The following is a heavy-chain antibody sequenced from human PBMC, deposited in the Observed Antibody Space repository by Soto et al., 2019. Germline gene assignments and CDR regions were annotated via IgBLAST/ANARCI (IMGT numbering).Heavy chain of an antibody. D-gene: IGHD6-13*01. CDR2: VNPNRGGT. Sequence: GASVKVSCQASGYTFTGYYIHWVRPAPGQGLEWMGWVNPNRGGTNYAHKFQGRVTMTRDTSSSTAHLELSRLRSDDTAVYYCAREAIAATGNGGYYYYGMDVWGQGTTVTVSS. V-gene: IGHV1-2*07. CDR3: AREAIAATGNGGYYYYGMDV. J-gene: IGHJ6*02. CDR1: GYTFTGYY.